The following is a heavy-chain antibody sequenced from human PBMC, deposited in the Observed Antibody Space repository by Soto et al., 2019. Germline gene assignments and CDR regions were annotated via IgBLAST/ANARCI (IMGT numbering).Heavy chain of an antibody. V-gene: IGHV3-20*01. CDR3: ARFYNSNYFDY. Sequence: EVQLVESGGGVIRPGGSLRLSCAASGFTFDEYDMSWVRQAPGKGLEWVSGIKWNGGSTSYADSVKGRYTISRDNAKKFLYLQMNSLRAEDTPFYHCARFYNSNYFDYWGQGTLVTVSS. D-gene: IGHD4-4*01. CDR1: GFTFDEYD. CDR2: IKWNGGST. J-gene: IGHJ4*02.